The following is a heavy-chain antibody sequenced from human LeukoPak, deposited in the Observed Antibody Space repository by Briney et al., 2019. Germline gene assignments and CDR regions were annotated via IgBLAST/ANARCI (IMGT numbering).Heavy chain of an antibody. CDR2: ISYDGSNK. Sequence: TGGSLRLSCAASGFTFSDYWMHWVRQAPGKGLEWVAVISYDGSNKYYADSVKGRFTISRDNSKNTLYLQMNSLRAEDTAVYYCARSRVGAIRYYYYYGMDVWGQGTTVTVSS. J-gene: IGHJ6*02. V-gene: IGHV3-30*03. CDR1: GFTFSDYW. D-gene: IGHD1-26*01. CDR3: ARSRVGAIRYYYYYGMDV.